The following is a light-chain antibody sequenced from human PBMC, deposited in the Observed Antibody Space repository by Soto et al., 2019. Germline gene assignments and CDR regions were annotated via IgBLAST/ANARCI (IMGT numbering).Light chain of an antibody. CDR2: DAS. J-gene: IGKJ3*01. V-gene: IGKV1-13*02. CDR1: QGISSA. CDR3: QQANSFPFT. Sequence: AIQLTQSPSSLSASVGDRVTITCRASQGISSALAWYQQKPGKAPKLLIYDASSLESGVPSRFSGSGSGTDFTLTISSLQPEDFATYFCQQANSFPFTFGPGTKVDIK.